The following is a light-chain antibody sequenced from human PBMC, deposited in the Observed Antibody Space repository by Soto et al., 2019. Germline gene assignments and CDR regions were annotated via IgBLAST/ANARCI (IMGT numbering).Light chain of an antibody. Sequence: EIVLAQSPATLSLSPGERATLSCRASESVNDYLAWYQHKPGQAPRLLIHDASNRATGIPARFSGSGSRTDFTLTIDSLEPEDFAVYYCQQRSNWVYTFGQGTNLEIK. CDR2: DAS. CDR1: ESVNDY. CDR3: QQRSNWVYT. V-gene: IGKV3-11*01. J-gene: IGKJ2*01.